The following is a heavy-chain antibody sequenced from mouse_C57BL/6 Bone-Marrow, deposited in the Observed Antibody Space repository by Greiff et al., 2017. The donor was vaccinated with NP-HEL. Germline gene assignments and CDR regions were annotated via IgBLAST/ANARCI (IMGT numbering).Heavy chain of an antibody. CDR2: ISDGGSYT. D-gene: IGHD1-1*01. J-gene: IGHJ2*01. V-gene: IGHV5-4*03. Sequence: DVMLVESGGGLVKPGGSLKLSCAASGFTFSSYAMSWVRQTPEKRLEWVATISDGGSYTYYPDNVKGRFTISRDNAKNNLYLQMSHLKSEDTAMYYCARVITTVVFDYWGQGTTLTVSS. CDR1: GFTFSSYA. CDR3: ARVITTVVFDY.